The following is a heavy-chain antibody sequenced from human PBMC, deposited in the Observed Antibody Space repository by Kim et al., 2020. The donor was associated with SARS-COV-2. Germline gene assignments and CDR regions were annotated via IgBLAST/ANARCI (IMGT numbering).Heavy chain of an antibody. CDR2: MNPNSGNT. Sequence: ASVKVSCKASGYTFTSYDINWVRQATGQGLEWMGWMNPNSGNTGYAQKFQGRVTMTRNTSISTAYMELSSLRSEDTAVYYCFQLLWFGDRMNDYWGQGTLVTVSS. CDR1: GYTFTSYD. CDR3: FQLLWFGDRMNDY. J-gene: IGHJ4*02. D-gene: IGHD3-10*01. V-gene: IGHV1-8*01.